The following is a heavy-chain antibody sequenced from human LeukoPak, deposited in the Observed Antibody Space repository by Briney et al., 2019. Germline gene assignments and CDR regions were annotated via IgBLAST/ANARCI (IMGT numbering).Heavy chain of an antibody. D-gene: IGHD5-18*01. V-gene: IGHV3-72*01. CDR2: TRNKANSYTT. CDR3: AREGIQLWLRYFDY. J-gene: IGHJ4*02. Sequence: GGSLRLSCAASGFTFSDHYMDWVRQAPGKGLEWVGRTRNKANSYTTEYAASVKGRFTISRDDSKNSLYLQMNSLKTEDTAVYYCAREGIQLWLRYFDYWGQGTLVTVSS. CDR1: GFTFSDHY.